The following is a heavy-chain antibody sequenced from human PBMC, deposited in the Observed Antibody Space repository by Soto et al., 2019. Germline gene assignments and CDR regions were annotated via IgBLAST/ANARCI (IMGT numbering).Heavy chain of an antibody. Sequence: GGSLRLSCAASGITFSSYAMHWVRQAPGKGLEWVAVMSYDGIIEAYADSVKGRFTISRDNSKNTLYVQMNCLRPDDKAVYYCVPDTAMVTGLANWGQGTLVTVSS. V-gene: IGHV3-30-3*01. J-gene: IGHJ4*02. CDR2: MSYDGIIE. CDR1: GITFSSYA. CDR3: VPDTAMVTGLAN. D-gene: IGHD5-18*01.